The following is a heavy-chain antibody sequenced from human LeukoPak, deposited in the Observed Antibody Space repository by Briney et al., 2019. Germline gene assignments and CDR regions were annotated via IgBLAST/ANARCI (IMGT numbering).Heavy chain of an antibody. J-gene: IGHJ5*02. CDR3: ARGVNWIDP. CDR1: GGSISSGGYS. D-gene: IGHD6-13*01. V-gene: IGHV4-30-2*01. CDR2: INHSGNT. Sequence: NPSQTLSLTCSVSGGSISSGGYSWSWIRQPPGKGLEWIGYINHSGNTYHNPSLMSRVTISVDRSKNQFSLKVNSVTAADTAVYYCARGVNWIDPWGQGTLVTVSS.